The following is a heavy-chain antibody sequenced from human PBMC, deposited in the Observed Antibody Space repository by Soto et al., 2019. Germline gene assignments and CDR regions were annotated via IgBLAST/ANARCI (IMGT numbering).Heavy chain of an antibody. D-gene: IGHD3-9*01. CDR3: ATPPPYYDILTGYYTYYYYGMDV. CDR1: GFTFNRYA. Sequence: GGSLRLSCAASGFTFNRYAMSWVRQAPGKGLEWVSAISGSGGSTYYADSVKGRFTISRDNSKNTLYLQMNSLRAEDTAVYYCATPPPYYDILTGYYTYYYYGMDVWGQGTTVTVS. CDR2: ISGSGGST. J-gene: IGHJ6*02. V-gene: IGHV3-23*01.